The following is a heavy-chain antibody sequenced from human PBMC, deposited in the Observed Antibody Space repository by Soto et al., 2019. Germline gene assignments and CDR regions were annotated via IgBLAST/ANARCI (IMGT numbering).Heavy chain of an antibody. CDR1: GVSITTSGHY. J-gene: IGHJ6*03. V-gene: IGHV4-31*03. CDR3: ALGMFMDV. D-gene: IGHD3-16*01. CDR2: IDSSGTT. Sequence: QVQLQESGPGLVKPSQTLSLSCSVSGVSITTSGHYWNWVRQRPERGLEWIGYIDSSGTTYYNPSLKTRLAMSVEPSTNQISLKLSSVTAADTALYFCALGMFMDVWGRGTTVIVSS.